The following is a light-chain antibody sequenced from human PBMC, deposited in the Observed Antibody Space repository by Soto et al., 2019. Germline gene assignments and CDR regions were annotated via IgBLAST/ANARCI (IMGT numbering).Light chain of an antibody. CDR3: SSYAGSSNV. Sequence: QSVLTQPPSASATPGQRVTISCSGSSSNIGSNTVNWYQQLPGTAPKLMIYEVNKRPSGVPDRFSGSKSGNTASRTVAVLQAEDEAYYYCSSYAGSSNVFGTGTKLTVL. V-gene: IGLV1-44*01. J-gene: IGLJ1*01. CDR2: EVN. CDR1: SSNIGSNT.